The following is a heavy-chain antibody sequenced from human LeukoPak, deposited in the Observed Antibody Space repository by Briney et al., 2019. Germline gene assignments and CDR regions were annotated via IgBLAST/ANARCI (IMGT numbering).Heavy chain of an antibody. CDR3: ARDLRFGELFDY. CDR1: GFTVSSNY. CDR2: IYSGGST. J-gene: IGHJ4*02. Sequence: GGSLRLSCAASGFTVSSNYMSWVRQAPGKGLEWVSVIYSGGSTYYADSVKGRFTISRDNSKNTLYLQMNRLRAEDTAVYYCARDLRFGELFDYWGQGTLVTVSS. D-gene: IGHD3-10*01. V-gene: IGHV3-66*01.